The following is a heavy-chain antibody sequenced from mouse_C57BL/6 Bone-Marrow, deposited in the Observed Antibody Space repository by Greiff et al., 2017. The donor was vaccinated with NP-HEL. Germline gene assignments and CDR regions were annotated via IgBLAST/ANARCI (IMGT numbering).Heavy chain of an antibody. CDR3: ARRALYYYGSSYGWFAY. V-gene: IGHV1-26*01. D-gene: IGHD1-1*01. Sequence: VQLQQSGPELVKPGASVKISCKASGYTFTDYYMNWVKQSHGKSLEWIGDINPNNGGTSYNQKFKGKATLTVDKSSSTAYMELRSLTSEDSAVYYCARRALYYYGSSYGWFAYWGQGTLVTVSA. J-gene: IGHJ3*01. CDR1: GYTFTDYY. CDR2: INPNNGGT.